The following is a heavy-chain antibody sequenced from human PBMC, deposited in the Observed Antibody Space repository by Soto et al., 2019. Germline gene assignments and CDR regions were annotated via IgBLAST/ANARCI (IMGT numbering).Heavy chain of an antibody. CDR1: GYTFTSYG. CDR3: ARRVACCGGDCSPGSMDV. J-gene: IGHJ6*01. Sequence: QVQLVQSGAEVKKPGASVKVSCKASGYTFTSYGISWVRQAPGQGPEWMGWISAYNGNTNYAQKLQGRVTMTTDTTTSTAYKELRSLRSNDTAVYYCARRVACCGGDCSPGSMDVWGQGTTVTVS. CDR2: ISAYNGNT. V-gene: IGHV1-18*01. D-gene: IGHD2-21*02.